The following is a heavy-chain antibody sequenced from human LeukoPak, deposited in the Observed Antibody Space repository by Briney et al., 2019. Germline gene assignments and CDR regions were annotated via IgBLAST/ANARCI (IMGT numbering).Heavy chain of an antibody. CDR2: INPNSGGT. CDR3: ARGGDDYQDSSGQNYYGLDV. D-gene: IGHD3-22*01. V-gene: IGHV1-2*02. Sequence: ASVKVSCKASAYTFTGYYVHWVRQAPGQGLEWMGWINPNSGGTNYAQKFQGRVTMTRDTSISTAYMELSRLRSDDTAVYYCARGGDDYQDSSGQNYYGLDVWGQGTTVTVSS. CDR1: AYTFTGYY. J-gene: IGHJ6*02.